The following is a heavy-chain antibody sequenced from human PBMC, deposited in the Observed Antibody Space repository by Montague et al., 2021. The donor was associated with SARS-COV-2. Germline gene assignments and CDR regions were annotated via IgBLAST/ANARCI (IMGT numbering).Heavy chain of an antibody. CDR2: FPLGGHT. CDR3: ARDICDPEVRSRGWFDP. CDR1: AGTNSPYDW. Sequence: SETLSLTCGVYAGTNSPYDWRRWACPCRETGLASIGEFPLGGHTXYKLSLTCRVTISLDKSKNQFSLKLTSVTAADTAVYYCARDICDPEVRSRGWFDPWGQGTLVTVSS. V-gene: IGHV4-4*02. J-gene: IGHJ5*02. D-gene: IGHD3-10*01.